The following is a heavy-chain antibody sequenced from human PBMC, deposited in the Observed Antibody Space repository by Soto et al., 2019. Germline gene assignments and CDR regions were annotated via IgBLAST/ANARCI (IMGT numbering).Heavy chain of an antibody. CDR3: AKAGRHSTSSYAVDL. J-gene: IGHJ6*02. Sequence: QAQLVQSGAEVKKPGASVKVSCKASGYIFSTYGITWVRQAPGQGLEWMGWISGYNGNTDEVQKLHGMFSMTLKTGRTTAQMVTQRQRADDTAVYYCAKAGRHSTSSYAVDLWCQGTTGLFSS. D-gene: IGHD2-2*01. CDR1: GYIFSTYG. CDR2: ISGYNGNT. V-gene: IGHV1-18*01.